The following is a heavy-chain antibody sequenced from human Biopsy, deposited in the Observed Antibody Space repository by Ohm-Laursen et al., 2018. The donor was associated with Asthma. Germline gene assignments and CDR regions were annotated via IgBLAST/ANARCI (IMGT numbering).Heavy chain of an antibody. CDR3: ARKAGSCISRTCYSLDF. CDR1: GGTFNTYV. V-gene: IGHV1-69*13. CDR2: INSVFGTT. J-gene: IGHJ4*02. D-gene: IGHD2-2*01. Sequence: VKISCKSLGGTFNTYVIGWVRQAPGQGLEWMGGINSVFGTTTYPQKFQDRVTITTDDSASTVYMELSSLRSEDTAVYYCARKAGSCISRTCYSLDFWGQGTLVTVSS.